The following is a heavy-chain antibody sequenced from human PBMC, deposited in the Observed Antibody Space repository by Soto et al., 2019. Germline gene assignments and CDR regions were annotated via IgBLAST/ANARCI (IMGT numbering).Heavy chain of an antibody. Sequence: LRLSCAASGFTFSSYAMHWVRQAPGKGLEWVAVISYDGSNKYYADSVKGRFTISRDNSKNTLYLQMNSLRAEDTAVYYCARDKGAEQQLVLYYFDYWGQGTLVTVSS. CDR1: GFTFSSYA. J-gene: IGHJ4*02. V-gene: IGHV3-30-3*01. D-gene: IGHD6-13*01. CDR3: ARDKGAEQQLVLYYFDY. CDR2: ISYDGSNK.